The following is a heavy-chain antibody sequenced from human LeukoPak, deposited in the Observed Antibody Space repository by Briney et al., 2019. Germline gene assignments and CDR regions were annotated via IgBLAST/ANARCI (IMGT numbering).Heavy chain of an antibody. V-gene: IGHV4-34*01. Sequence: KASETLSLTCAVYGGSFSGYYWSWIRQPPGKGLEWIGEINHSGSTNYNPSLKSRVTISVDTSKNQFSLKLSSVTAADTAVYYCGRGKPRRPPRSYFDSWGQGTLVTVSS. CDR3: GRGKPRRPPRSYFDS. CDR1: GGSFSGYY. CDR2: INHSGST. J-gene: IGHJ4*02.